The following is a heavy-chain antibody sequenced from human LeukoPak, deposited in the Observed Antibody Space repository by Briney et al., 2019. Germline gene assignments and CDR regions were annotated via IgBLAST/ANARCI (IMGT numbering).Heavy chain of an antibody. V-gene: IGHV3-21*01. CDR1: GFTFSTYT. CDR2: ITSSSSFT. J-gene: IGHJ6*02. D-gene: IGHD2-2*01. Sequence: PGGSLRLSCAASGFTFSTYTMSWVRQAPGKGLEWVSSITSSSSFTYYADSVKGRFTISRDNAKNSLYLQMNSLRAEDTAVYYCARDPGYCSSTSCYFLNYYYYGMDVWGQGTTVTVSS. CDR3: ARDPGYCSSTSCYFLNYYYYGMDV.